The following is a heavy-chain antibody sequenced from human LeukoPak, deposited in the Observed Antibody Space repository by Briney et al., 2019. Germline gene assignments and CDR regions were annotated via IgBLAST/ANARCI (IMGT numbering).Heavy chain of an antibody. Sequence: TGGSLRLSCAASGFTFSSYAMHWVRQTPGKGLECVSAISSNGGSTYYANSVKGRFTISRDNSKNTLYLQMGSLRAEDMAVYYCARGYDFWSGYWSHSDYWGQGTLVTVSS. CDR3: ARGYDFWSGYWSHSDY. V-gene: IGHV3-64*01. J-gene: IGHJ4*02. CDR1: GFTFSSYA. D-gene: IGHD3-3*01. CDR2: ISSNGGST.